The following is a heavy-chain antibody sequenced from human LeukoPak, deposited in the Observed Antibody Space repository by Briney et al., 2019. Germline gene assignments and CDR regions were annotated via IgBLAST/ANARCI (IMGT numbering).Heavy chain of an antibody. CDR2: IRYDGSNK. Sequence: GGSLRLSCAASGFTFSNYGMHWVRQVPGKGLDWVAFIRYDGSNKYYADSVEGRFTTSRDNSKNTLYLRMNSLRAEDTAVYYCAKEPPFSGSGSAIDYWGQGTLVTVSS. V-gene: IGHV3-30*02. CDR1: GFTFSNYG. CDR3: AKEPPFSGSGSAIDY. J-gene: IGHJ4*02. D-gene: IGHD3-10*01.